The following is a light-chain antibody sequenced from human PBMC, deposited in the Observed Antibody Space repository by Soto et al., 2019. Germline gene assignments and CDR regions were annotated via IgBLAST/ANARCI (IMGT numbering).Light chain of an antibody. J-gene: IGKJ1*01. CDR2: LGS. Sequence: DIVMNQSPLSLPVTPGEPASISCRSSQSLLHSNGYNYLDWYLQKPGQSPQVLIYLGSNRASGVTDRFSGSGSGTYFTLKISRVEAEDVGVYYCMQARQTPRTFGQGNKVELK. CDR1: QSLLHSNGYNY. V-gene: IGKV2-28*01. CDR3: MQARQTPRT.